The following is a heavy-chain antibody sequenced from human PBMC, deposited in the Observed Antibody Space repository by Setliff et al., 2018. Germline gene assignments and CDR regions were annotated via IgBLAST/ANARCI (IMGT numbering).Heavy chain of an antibody. CDR3: TTKDYDTSGYYRPFGF. J-gene: IGHJ4*01. CDR1: GSTLTELT. Sequence: ASVKVSCKVSGSTLTELTMYWVRQAPGKGLEWMGSFNPEDDEIIYAQKFLGRVTMTEDASTDTAYMELSSLRSEDTAVYYCTTKDYDTSGYYRPFGFWGQGTLVTVSS. D-gene: IGHD3-22*01. V-gene: IGHV1-24*01. CDR2: FNPEDDEI.